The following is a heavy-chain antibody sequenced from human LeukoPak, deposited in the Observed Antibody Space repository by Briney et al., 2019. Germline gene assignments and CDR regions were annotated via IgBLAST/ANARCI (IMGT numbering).Heavy chain of an antibody. CDR2: ISSGSSYI. Sequence: GGPLRLSCAASGFTFSSYSMNWVRQAPGKGLEWVSSISSGSSYIYYADSVKGRFTISRDNAKNSLYLQMNSLRAEDTAVYYCARPLPADYWGQGTLVTVSS. CDR1: GFTFSSYS. V-gene: IGHV3-21*01. J-gene: IGHJ4*02. CDR3: ARPLPADY.